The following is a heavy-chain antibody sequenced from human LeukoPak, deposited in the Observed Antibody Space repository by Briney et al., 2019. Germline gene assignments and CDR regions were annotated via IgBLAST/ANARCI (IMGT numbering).Heavy chain of an antibody. CDR2: ISYDGSNK. J-gene: IGHJ5*02. D-gene: IGHD6-19*01. V-gene: IGHV3-30*18. Sequence: GGSLRLSCAASGFTFSSYGMHWVRQAPGKGLEWVAVISYDGSNKYYADSVKGRFTISRDNSKNTPYLQMNSLRAEDTAVYYCAKDFEAGLAVAPFDPWGQGTLVTVSS. CDR3: AKDFEAGLAVAPFDP. CDR1: GFTFSSYG.